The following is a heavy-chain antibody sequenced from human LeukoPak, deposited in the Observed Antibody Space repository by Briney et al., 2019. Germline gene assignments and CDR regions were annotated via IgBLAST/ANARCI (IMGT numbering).Heavy chain of an antibody. CDR1: GFTFGDYG. D-gene: IGHD1-20*01. CDR3: ARDRQGITGTEWFDP. CDR2: ISWNSDST. Sequence: GGSLRLSCEGSGFTFGDYGMSRVRQAPGKGPEWVAGISWNSDSTGYPDSVKGRFTISRDNAKNSLFLQMDSLRVEDTAFYYCARDRQGITGTEWFDPWGQGILVTVSS. V-gene: IGHV3-20*04. J-gene: IGHJ5*02.